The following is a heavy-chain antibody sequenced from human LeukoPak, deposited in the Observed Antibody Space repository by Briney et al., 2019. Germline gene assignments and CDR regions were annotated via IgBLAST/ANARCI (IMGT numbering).Heavy chain of an antibody. CDR3: ARDRPTGSYYSIDY. CDR1: GFTFSSYA. V-gene: IGHV3-23*01. Sequence: GGSLRLSCAASGFTFSSYAMSWVRQAPGKGLEWASAISGSGGSTYYADSVKGRFTISRDNSKNTVYLQMNSLRVEDTAIYYCARDRPTGSYYSIDYWGQGTLATVSS. CDR2: ISGSGGST. D-gene: IGHD1-26*01. J-gene: IGHJ4*02.